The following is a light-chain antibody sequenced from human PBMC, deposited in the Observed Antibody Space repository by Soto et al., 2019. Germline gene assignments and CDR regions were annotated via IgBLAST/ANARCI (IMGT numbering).Light chain of an antibody. CDR3: QSYDSSLSVV. V-gene: IGLV1-40*01. CDR1: SSNIGAGYD. CDR2: GNS. Sequence: QSVLTQPPSVSGPPGQRATISCTGSSSNIGAGYDVHWYQQLPGTAPKLLIYGNSNRPSGVPDRFSGSKSGTSASLAITGLQAEDEADYYCQSYDSSLSVVFGGGTKVTVL. J-gene: IGLJ2*01.